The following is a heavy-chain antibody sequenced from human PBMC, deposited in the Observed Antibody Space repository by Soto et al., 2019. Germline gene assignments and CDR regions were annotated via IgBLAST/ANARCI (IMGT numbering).Heavy chain of an antibody. CDR2: IYYSGST. CDR3: ARGSRFPSTNGVFG. CDR1: GGSISSGDYY. J-gene: IGHJ4*02. V-gene: IGHV4-30-4*01. D-gene: IGHD2-8*01. Sequence: SETLSLTCTVSGGSISSGDYYWSWIRQPPGKGLEWIGYIYYSGSTYYNPSLKSRVTISVDTSKNQFSLKLSSVTAADTAVYYCARGSRFPSTNGVFGWGQGTLVTVSS.